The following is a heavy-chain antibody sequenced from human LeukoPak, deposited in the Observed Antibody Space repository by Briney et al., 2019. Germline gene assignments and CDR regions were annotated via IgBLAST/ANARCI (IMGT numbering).Heavy chain of an antibody. V-gene: IGHV3-23*01. CDR1: GFSFSSYA. D-gene: IGHD3-3*01. CDR2: ISGSGGST. Sequence: GGSLRLSCAASGFSFSSYAMSWVRQAPGKGLEWVSAISGSGGSTYYADSVKGRFTISRDNSENTLYLQMNSLRAEDTAVYYCAKQTYFWSGFDYWGQGTLVTVSS. J-gene: IGHJ4*02. CDR3: AKQTYFWSGFDY.